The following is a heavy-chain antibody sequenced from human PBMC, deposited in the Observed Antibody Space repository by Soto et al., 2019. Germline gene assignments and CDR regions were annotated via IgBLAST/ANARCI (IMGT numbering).Heavy chain of an antibody. D-gene: IGHD6-19*01. CDR2: VSHDGRNT. CDR1: GFTFSDYA. V-gene: IGHV3-30*18. J-gene: IGHJ4*02. Sequence: VQLVESGGGVVQPGRSLRLSCAASGFTFSDYAMHWVRQAPGKGLEWVAVVSHDGRNTHYADSVKGRFTISRDSSKNTVSREMTSLRAEDTAVYYCAKGGQQWLVTSDFNYWGQGALVTVSS. CDR3: AKGGQQWLVTSDFNY.